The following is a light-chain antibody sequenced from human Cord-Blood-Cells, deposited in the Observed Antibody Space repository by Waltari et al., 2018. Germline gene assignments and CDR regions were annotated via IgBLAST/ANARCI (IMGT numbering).Light chain of an antibody. J-gene: IGKJ1*01. CDR3: QQYYNTPT. V-gene: IGKV4-1*01. CDR1: QSVLYSSNNKKY. Sequence: DIVMTQSPDSLAVSMGERATINCKSSQSVLYSSNNKKYLAWYQQKPGQPPKLLIYWASTRESVVPDRFSGSGSRTDFTLTISSLQAEDVAVYYCQQYYNTPTFGQGTKVEIK. CDR2: WAS.